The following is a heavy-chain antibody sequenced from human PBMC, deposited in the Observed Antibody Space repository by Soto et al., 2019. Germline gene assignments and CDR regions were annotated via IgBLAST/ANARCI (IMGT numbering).Heavy chain of an antibody. CDR3: ARPFNDSSGYSWMFDY. CDR1: GGSFSGYY. Sequence: QVQLQQWGAGLLKPSETLSLTCAVYGGSFSGYYWSWIRQPPGKGLEWIGEINHSGSTNYNPSLKSRVTISVDTSKNQFSLKLSSGTAADTAVYYCARPFNDSSGYSWMFDYWGQGTLGTVSS. D-gene: IGHD3-22*01. V-gene: IGHV4-34*01. CDR2: INHSGST. J-gene: IGHJ4*02.